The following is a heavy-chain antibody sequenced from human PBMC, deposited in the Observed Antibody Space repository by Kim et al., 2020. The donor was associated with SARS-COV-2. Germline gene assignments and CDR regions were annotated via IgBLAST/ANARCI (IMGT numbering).Heavy chain of an antibody. Sequence: GGSLRLSCAASGFTFSSYWMSWVRQAPGKGLEWVANIKQDGSEKYYVDSVKGRFTISRDNAKNSLYLQMNSLRAEDTAVYYCARDGKYCSSTSCYARARPFDCWGQGTLVTVSS. D-gene: IGHD2-2*01. J-gene: IGHJ4*02. CDR2: IKQDGSEK. CDR1: GFTFSSYW. CDR3: ARDGKYCSSTSCYARARPFDC. V-gene: IGHV3-7*01.